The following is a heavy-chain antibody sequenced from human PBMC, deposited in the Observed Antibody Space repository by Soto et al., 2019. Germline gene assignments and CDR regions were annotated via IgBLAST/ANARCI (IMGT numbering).Heavy chain of an antibody. CDR3: ARDPGSGSYPYYGMDV. D-gene: IGHD1-26*01. Sequence: QVQLVESGGGVVQPGRSLRLSCAASGFTFSSYAMHWVRQAPGKGLEWVAVISYDGSNKYYAYSVKGRFTISRDNSKNTLDLQMNSLRAEDTAVYYCARDPGSGSYPYYGMDVWGQGTTGTVSS. CDR1: GFTFSSYA. V-gene: IGHV3-30-3*01. J-gene: IGHJ6*02. CDR2: ISYDGSNK.